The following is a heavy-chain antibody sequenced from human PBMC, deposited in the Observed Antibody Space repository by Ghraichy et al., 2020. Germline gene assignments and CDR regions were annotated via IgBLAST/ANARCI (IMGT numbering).Heavy chain of an antibody. D-gene: IGHD3-3*01. CDR3: ARGARRQRYYDFWSGYYTPQTYYYYGMDV. J-gene: IGHJ6*02. CDR1: GGSFSGYY. V-gene: IGHV4-34*01. Sequence: SETLSLTCAVYGGSFSGYYWSWIRQPPGKGLEWIGEINHSGSTNYNPSLKSRVTISVDTSKNQFSLKLSSVTAADTAVYYCARGARRQRYYDFWSGYYTPQTYYYYGMDVWGQGTTVTVSS. CDR2: INHSGST.